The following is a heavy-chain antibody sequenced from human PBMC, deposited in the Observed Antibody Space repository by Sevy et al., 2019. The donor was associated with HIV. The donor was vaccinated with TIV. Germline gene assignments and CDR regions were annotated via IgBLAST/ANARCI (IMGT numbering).Heavy chain of an antibody. CDR3: VRSSFFYDNRGFYPFDF. CDR2: IYPTDSPI. Sequence: GESLKISCKGSGYNFSGYWVGWVRQMPGKGLEWMGIIYPTDSPIIYSPSLQGQVTISVDKSITTAYLQWRSLKTSDTAMYYCVRSSFFYDNRGFYPFDFWGQGTLVTVSS. J-gene: IGHJ4*02. D-gene: IGHD3-22*01. V-gene: IGHV5-51*01. CDR1: GYNFSGYW.